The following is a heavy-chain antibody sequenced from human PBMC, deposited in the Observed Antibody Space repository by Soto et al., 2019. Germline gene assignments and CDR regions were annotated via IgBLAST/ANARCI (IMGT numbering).Heavy chain of an antibody. V-gene: IGHV4-30-4*01. D-gene: IGHD5-12*01. CDR1: GGSISSGDYY. CDR3: ARVRSGYDLGPWY. CDR2: IYYSGST. J-gene: IGHJ4*02. Sequence: QVQLQESGPGLVKPSQTLSLTCTVSGGSISSGDYYWSWIRQPPGKGLEWIGYIYYSGSTYYNPYLKSRVTISVDTSKNQFSLKMSSVTAADTAVYYCARVRSGYDLGPWYWGQGTLVTVSS.